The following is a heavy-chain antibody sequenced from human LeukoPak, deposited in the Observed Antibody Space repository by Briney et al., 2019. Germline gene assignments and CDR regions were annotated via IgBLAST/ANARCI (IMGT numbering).Heavy chain of an antibody. J-gene: IGHJ4*02. CDR3: ARQDTFYDVLPGYYMDY. CDR2: IYYSGST. Sequence: SETLSLTCTVSGGSISSYYWSWLRQPPGKGLEWIGYIYYSGSTNYNPSLKSRVTISVDTSKNQFSLSLNSVTAADTSIYYCARQDTFYDVLPGYYMDYWGQGILVTVSS. V-gene: IGHV4-59*08. D-gene: IGHD3-9*01. CDR1: GGSISSYY.